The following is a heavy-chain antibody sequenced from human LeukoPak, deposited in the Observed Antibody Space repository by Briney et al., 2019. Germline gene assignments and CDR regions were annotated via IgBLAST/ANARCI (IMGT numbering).Heavy chain of an antibody. CDR3: TTRAMVRGVMAY. D-gene: IGHD3-10*01. Sequence: GGSLRLSCAASGFTFSNAWMSWVRQAPGKGLERVGRIKSKTDGGTTDYAAPVKGRFTISRDDSKNTLYLQMNSLKTEDTAVCYCTTRAMVRGVMAYWGQGTLVTVSS. CDR1: GFTFSNAW. CDR2: IKSKTDGGTT. V-gene: IGHV3-15*01. J-gene: IGHJ4*02.